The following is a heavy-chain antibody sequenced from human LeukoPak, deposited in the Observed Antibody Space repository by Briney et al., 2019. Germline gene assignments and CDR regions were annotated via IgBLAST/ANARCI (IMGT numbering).Heavy chain of an antibody. D-gene: IGHD3-9*01. CDR1: GFTFSSYG. V-gene: IGHV3-23*01. Sequence: PGGSLRLSCADSGFTFSSYGMSWVRQAPGRGLEWVSSISGSGGTTHYADSVKGRFTISRDNSKNTLYVQMNSLRAEDTAVYYCVKAYYDILTGYFDYWGQGTLVTVSS. CDR2: ISGSGGTT. J-gene: IGHJ4*02. CDR3: VKAYYDILTGYFDY.